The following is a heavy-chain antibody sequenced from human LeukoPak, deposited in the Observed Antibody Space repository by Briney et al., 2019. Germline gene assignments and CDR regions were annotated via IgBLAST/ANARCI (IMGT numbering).Heavy chain of an antibody. J-gene: IGHJ4*02. CDR1: GFTFSSYA. V-gene: IGHV3-23*01. D-gene: IGHD3-16*02. CDR3: AKGTLGELSLFDY. Sequence: TGGSLRLSCAASGFTFSSYAMSWVRQAPGKGLEWVSAISGSGGSTYYADSVKGRFTISRDNSKNTLYLQMNSLRAEDTAVYYCAKGTLGELSLFDYWGQGTLVTVSS. CDR2: ISGSGGST.